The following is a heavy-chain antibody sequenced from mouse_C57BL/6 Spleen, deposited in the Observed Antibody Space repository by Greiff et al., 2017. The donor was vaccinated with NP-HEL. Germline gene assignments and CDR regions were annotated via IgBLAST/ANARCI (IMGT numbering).Heavy chain of an antibody. CDR2: IRLKSDNYAT. Sequence: EVKLVESGGGLVQPGGSMKLSCVASGFTFSNYWMNWVRQSPEKGLEWVAQIRLKSDNYATHYAESVKGRFTISRDDSKSSVYLQMNNLRAEDTGIYYCTGGIRQLRLHYFDYWGQGTTLTVSS. J-gene: IGHJ2*01. CDR1: GFTFSNYW. D-gene: IGHD3-2*02. V-gene: IGHV6-3*01. CDR3: TGGIRQLRLHYFDY.